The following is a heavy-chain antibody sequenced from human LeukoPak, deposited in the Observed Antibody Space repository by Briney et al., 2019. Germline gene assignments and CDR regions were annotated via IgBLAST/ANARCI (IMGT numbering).Heavy chain of an antibody. CDR3: ARVLSLYDSSGYLDY. CDR2: ISAYNGNT. V-gene: IGHV1-18*01. CDR1: GYTFTSYG. J-gene: IGHJ4*02. Sequence: ASVKVSCKASGYTFTSYGISWVRQAPGQGLEWMGWISAYNGNTNYAQKLQGRVTVTTDTSTSTAYMELRSLRSDDTAVYYCARVLSLYDSSGYLDYWGQGTLVTVSS. D-gene: IGHD3-22*01.